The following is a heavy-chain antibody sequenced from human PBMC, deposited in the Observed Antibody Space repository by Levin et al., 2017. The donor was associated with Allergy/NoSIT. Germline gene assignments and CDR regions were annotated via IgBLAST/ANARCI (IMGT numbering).Heavy chain of an antibody. CDR1: GASISSNDYY. CDR3: ARPAHDYGDYKYYFEY. Sequence: SETLSLTCSVSGASISSNDYYWGWIRQPPGTGLEWIGSISHSGSTIYNPSLKSRVTISVDTSKNQFSLQLTSLTAADTALYYCARPAHDYGDYKYYFEYWGQGTLVTVSS. V-gene: IGHV4-39*01. J-gene: IGHJ4*02. D-gene: IGHD4-17*01. CDR2: ISHSGST.